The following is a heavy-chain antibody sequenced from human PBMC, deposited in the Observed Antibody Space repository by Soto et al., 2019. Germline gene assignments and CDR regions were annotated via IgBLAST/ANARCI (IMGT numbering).Heavy chain of an antibody. CDR3: AQGCGSTCYAGGI. CDR1: GFTFSSYA. D-gene: IGHD2-15*01. V-gene: IGHV3-23*01. J-gene: IGHJ4*02. Sequence: EVQLLESGGGLVQPGGSLRLSCAASGFTFSSYAMTWVRQAPGKGLEWVSGITGSGGNTYYADSVKGRFTISRDNSKNTLSLQMSSLRAEDTAVYYCAQGCGSTCYAGGIWGQGTLVTVSS. CDR2: ITGSGGNT.